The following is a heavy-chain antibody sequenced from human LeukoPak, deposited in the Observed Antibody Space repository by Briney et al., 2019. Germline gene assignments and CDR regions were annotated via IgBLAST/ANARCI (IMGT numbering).Heavy chain of an antibody. D-gene: IGHD6-19*01. CDR3: AREVAGRKDY. V-gene: IGHV6-1*01. CDR1: GDSVSSNSVA. Sequence: SQTLSLTCAISGDSVSSNSVAWNWIRQSPSRGLEWLGRTYYRSKWYNDYTGSVKSRITINPDTSKNQFSLQLDSVTPEDTAVYYCAREVAGRKDYWGQGTLVTVSS. J-gene: IGHJ4*01. CDR2: TYYRSKWYN.